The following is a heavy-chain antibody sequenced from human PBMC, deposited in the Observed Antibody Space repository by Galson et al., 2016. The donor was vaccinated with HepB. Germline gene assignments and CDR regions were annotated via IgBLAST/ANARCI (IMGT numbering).Heavy chain of an antibody. V-gene: IGHV4-34*01. CDR2: VNHSGST. CDR3: ARRYFDWLLGGWFDP. Sequence: SETLSLTCAVYGGSFRSYHWSWIRQPPGKGLEWIGEVNHSGSTNYNPSLKSRVTMSIDTSESQFSLKLTSVTAADTAVYYCARRYFDWLLGGWFDPWGQGTLVTVSS. CDR1: GGSFRSYH. D-gene: IGHD3-9*01. J-gene: IGHJ5*02.